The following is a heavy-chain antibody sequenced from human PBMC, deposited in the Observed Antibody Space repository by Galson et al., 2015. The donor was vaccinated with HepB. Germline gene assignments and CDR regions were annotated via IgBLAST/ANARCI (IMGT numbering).Heavy chain of an antibody. V-gene: IGHV3-23*01. Sequence: SLRLSCAASGFTFSSYAMSWVRQAPGKGLEWVSGIIGGGGGTVGTYYAESVKGRFTVSRDNSKNLLFLQMDSLRAEDTAKYYCAKMKGAMFYNYCMDVWGKGTTVTVSP. CDR3: AKMKGAMFYNYCMDV. CDR2: IIGGGGGTVGT. J-gene: IGHJ6*04. D-gene: IGHD1-20*01. CDR1: GFTFSSYA.